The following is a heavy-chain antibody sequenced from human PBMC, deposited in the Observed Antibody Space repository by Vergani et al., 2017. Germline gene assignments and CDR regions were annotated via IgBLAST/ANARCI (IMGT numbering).Heavy chain of an antibody. D-gene: IGHD4-11*01. CDR3: TTVWQYLPYYYYGMDV. CDR1: GFTFSNAW. J-gene: IGHJ6*02. CDR2: IKSKTAGGTT. V-gene: IGHV3-15*01. Sequence: EVQLVESGGGLVKPGGSLRLSCAASGFTFSNAWMSWVRQAPGKGLEWVGRIKSKTAGGTTDYAAPVKGRFTISRDDSKNTLYLQMNSLKTEDTALYYCTTVWQYLPYYYYGMDVWGQGTTVTVSS.